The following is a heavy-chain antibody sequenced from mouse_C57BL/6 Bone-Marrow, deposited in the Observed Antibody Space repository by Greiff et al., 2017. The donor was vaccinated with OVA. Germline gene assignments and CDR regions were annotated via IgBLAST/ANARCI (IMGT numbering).Heavy chain of an antibody. V-gene: IGHV1-64*01. CDR3: ARMGGSSYSYWYFDV. J-gene: IGHJ1*03. CDR2: LHPNSGSP. D-gene: IGHD1-1*01. Sequence: QVQLQQPGAELVQPGASVKLSCKASGYTFTSYWMHWVTQRPGQGLEWIGMLHPNSGSPNYNEKFKSKATLTVDKSSSTAYMQLSRLTSEDSAVYYCARMGGSSYSYWYFDVWGTGTTVTVSS. CDR1: GYTFTSYW.